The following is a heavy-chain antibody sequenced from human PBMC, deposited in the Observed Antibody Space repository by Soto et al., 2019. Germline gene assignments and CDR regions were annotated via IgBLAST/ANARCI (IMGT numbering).Heavy chain of an antibody. Sequence: SETLSLTCTVSGGSISRSSYYRGWIRQPPGKGLGWIGSIYYSGSTYYNPSLKSRVTISVDTSKNQFSLKLSSVTAADTAVYYCARHDYGGLGLWGQGTLVTVSS. D-gene: IGHD4-17*01. J-gene: IGHJ4*02. CDR2: IYYSGST. CDR1: GGSISRSSYY. CDR3: ARHDYGGLGL. V-gene: IGHV4-39*01.